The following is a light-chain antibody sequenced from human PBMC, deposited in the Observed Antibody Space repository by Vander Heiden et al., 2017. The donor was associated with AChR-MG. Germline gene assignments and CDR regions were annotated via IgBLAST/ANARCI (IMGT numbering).Light chain of an antibody. CDR3: QQDSDNSWT. V-gene: IGKV1-5*03. J-gene: IGKJ1*01. CDR2: KAS. Sequence: DIQMTQSPSTLSASVGDRVTITCRASQSISSWLAWYQQKPGAAPKLLIYKASTVESGVPSRFSGSASGTEFTLTITSLQPDDFATYYCQQDSDNSWTFGKGTKVEIE. CDR1: QSISSW.